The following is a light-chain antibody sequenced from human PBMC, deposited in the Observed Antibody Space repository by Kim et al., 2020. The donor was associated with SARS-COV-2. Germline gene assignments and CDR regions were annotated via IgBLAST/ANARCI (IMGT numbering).Light chain of an antibody. Sequence: SVGDRVTTTCGSSQGISKYLAWYQQKPGKVPKLRIYAAYALQSGVPPRFSGSGSGTDFTLTISSLQPEDVATYYCQKYNSAPRTFGQGTKVDIK. CDR3: QKYNSAPRT. CDR1: QGISKY. J-gene: IGKJ1*01. CDR2: AAY. V-gene: IGKV1-27*01.